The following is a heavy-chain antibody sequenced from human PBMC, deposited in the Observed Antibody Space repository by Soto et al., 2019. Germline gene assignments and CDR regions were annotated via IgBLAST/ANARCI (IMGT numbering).Heavy chain of an antibody. D-gene: IGHD2-8*01. J-gene: IGHJ4*02. CDR2: ISSTSSYI. CDR1: GFTFSSYS. Sequence: VGSLRLSCAASGFTFSSYSMNWVRQAPGKGLEWVSSISSTSSYIYYADSVEGRFTISRDNAKNSLYLQMNSLRAEDTAVYYCARENGDGYFDYWGQGTLVTVSS. CDR3: ARENGDGYFDY. V-gene: IGHV3-21*01.